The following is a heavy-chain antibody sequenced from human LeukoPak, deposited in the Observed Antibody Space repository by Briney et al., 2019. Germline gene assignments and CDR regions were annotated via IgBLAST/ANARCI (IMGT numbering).Heavy chain of an antibody. CDR2: INHSGST. CDR1: GFTFGSYW. V-gene: IGHV4-34*01. J-gene: IGHJ4*02. Sequence: GSLRLSCAAPGFTFGSYWMTWVRQPPGKGLEWIGEINHSGSTNYNPSLKSRVTISVDTSKNQFSLKLSSVTAADTAVYYCAREEASGWQSFRVPFDYWGQGTLVTVSS. CDR3: AREEASGWQSFRVPFDY. D-gene: IGHD6-19*01.